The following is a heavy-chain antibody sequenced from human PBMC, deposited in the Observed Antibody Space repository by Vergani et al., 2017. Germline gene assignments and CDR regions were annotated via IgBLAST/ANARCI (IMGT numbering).Heavy chain of an antibody. CDR3: AREWGSDNSGYYYYY. V-gene: IGHV1-69*13. D-gene: IGHD3-22*01. CDR2: ITPIFGTA. Sequence: QVQLVQSGAEVKKPGSSVKVSCKASGGTFRTYSINWVRQAPGQGLEWMGGITPIFGTANYAQKFQGRVKITADESTSTAYMELSSLRSEDTAIYYCAREWGSDNSGYYYYYWGQGTLVTVSS. CDR1: GGTFRTYS. J-gene: IGHJ4*02.